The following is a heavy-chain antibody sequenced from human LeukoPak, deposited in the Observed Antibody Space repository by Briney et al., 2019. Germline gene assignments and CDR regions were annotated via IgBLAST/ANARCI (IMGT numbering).Heavy chain of an antibody. J-gene: IGHJ4*02. D-gene: IGHD7-27*01. CDR3: ARYWGLLTAFDY. Sequence: ASVTVSCKASGYTFTGYYMHWVRQAPGQGLEWMGWINPNSGGTNYAQKFQGRVTMTRDTSISTAYMELSRLRSDDTAVYYCARYWGLLTAFDYWGQGTLVTVSS. CDR1: GYTFTGYY. CDR2: INPNSGGT. V-gene: IGHV1-2*02.